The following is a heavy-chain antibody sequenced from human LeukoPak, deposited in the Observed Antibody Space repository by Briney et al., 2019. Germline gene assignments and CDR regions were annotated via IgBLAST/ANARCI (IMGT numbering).Heavy chain of an antibody. CDR3: ARTLGYSYGEDAFDI. CDR2: IYYSGST. J-gene: IGHJ3*02. Sequence: AAETLSLTCTASGGSISSYYWSWIRQPPGKGLGWIGYIYYSGSTNYNPSLKSRVTISVDTSKNQFSLKLSSVTAADTAVYYCARTLGYSYGEDAFDIWGQGTMVTVSS. V-gene: IGHV4-59*01. CDR1: GGSISSYY. D-gene: IGHD5-18*01.